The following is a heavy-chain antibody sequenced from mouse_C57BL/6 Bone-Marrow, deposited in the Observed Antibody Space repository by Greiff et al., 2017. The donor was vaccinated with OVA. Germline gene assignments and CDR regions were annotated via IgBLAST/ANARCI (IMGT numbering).Heavy chain of an antibody. CDR2: ISNGGGST. CDR1: GFTFSDYY. Sequence: EVKLVESGGGLVQPGGSLTLSCAASGFTFSDYYMYWVRQTPEKRLEWVAYISNGGGSTYYPDTVKGRFTISRDNAKNTLYLQMSRLKSEDTAMYYCARQGLRAWFAYWGPGALVTVYA. D-gene: IGHD2-2*01. CDR3: ARQGLRAWFAY. V-gene: IGHV5-12*01. J-gene: IGHJ3*01.